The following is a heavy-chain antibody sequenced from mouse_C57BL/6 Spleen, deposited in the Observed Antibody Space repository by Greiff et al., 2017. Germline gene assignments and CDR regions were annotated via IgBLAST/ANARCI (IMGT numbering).Heavy chain of an antibody. CDR2: IHPNSGST. Sequence: QVQLQQPGAELVKPGASVKLSCKASGYTFTSYWLHWVKQRPGQGLEWIGMIHPNSGSTNYNEKFKSKATLTVDKSSSTAYMQLSSLTSEDSAVYYCATSYGNYVDYWGQGTTLTVSS. CDR1: GYTFTSYW. CDR3: ATSYGNYVDY. V-gene: IGHV1-64*01. D-gene: IGHD2-10*01. J-gene: IGHJ2*01.